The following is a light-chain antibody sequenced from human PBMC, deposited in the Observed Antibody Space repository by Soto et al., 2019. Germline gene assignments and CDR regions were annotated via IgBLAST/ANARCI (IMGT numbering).Light chain of an antibody. Sequence: QSFLTHRPSMSAAPRQKVTISCSGSSSNIRNNYVSWYQQLPGTAPKPLIYDNNKRPSGIPDRFSGSKSGTSATLGITGLQTGDEADYYCGTWDSSLSTYVFGTGTKVTAL. J-gene: IGLJ1*01. CDR2: DNN. CDR3: GTWDSSLSTYV. V-gene: IGLV1-51*01. CDR1: SSNIRNNY.